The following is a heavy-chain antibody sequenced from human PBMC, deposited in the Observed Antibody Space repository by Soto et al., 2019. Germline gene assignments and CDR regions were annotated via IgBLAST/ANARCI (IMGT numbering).Heavy chain of an antibody. Sequence: QVQLVESGGGVVQPGRSLRLSCAASGFTFSSYGMHWVRQAPGKGLEWVAVISYDGSNKYYADSVKGRFTISRDNSKNTLYLQMNSLRAEDTAVYYCAKDHRKVVTAPYYFDYWGQGTLVTVSS. D-gene: IGHD2-21*02. J-gene: IGHJ4*02. V-gene: IGHV3-30*18. CDR1: GFTFSSYG. CDR2: ISYDGSNK. CDR3: AKDHRKVVTAPYYFDY.